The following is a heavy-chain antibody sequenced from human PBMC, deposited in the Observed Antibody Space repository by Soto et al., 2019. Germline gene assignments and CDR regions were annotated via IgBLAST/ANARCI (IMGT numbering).Heavy chain of an antibody. CDR1: GFTFSDHY. CDR3: ARAPTAYYYCYRDV. CDR2: TRSKANSYTT. Sequence: EVQLVESGGGLVQPGGSLRLSCAASGFTFSDHYMDWVRQAPGKGLEWVGRTRSKANSYTTEYAASVKGRFTISRDDSKNSLYLQMNSLKTEDTAVYYCARAPTAYYYCYRDVWGKGTTVTVSS. V-gene: IGHV3-72*01. J-gene: IGHJ6*03. D-gene: IGHD5-18*01.